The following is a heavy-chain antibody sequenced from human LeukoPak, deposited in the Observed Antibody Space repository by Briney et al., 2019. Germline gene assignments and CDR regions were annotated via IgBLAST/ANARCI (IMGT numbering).Heavy chain of an antibody. V-gene: IGHV3-74*01. CDR3: AKDRYLEAYGMDV. J-gene: IGHJ6*02. D-gene: IGHD1-1*01. CDR1: GFTFSTYW. Sequence: PGGSLRLSCAASGFTFSTYWMHWVRQAPGKGLVWVSRINRDGSSTSYADSVKGRFTISRDNSKNTLYVQMSSLRAEDTAVYYCAKDRYLEAYGMDVWGQGTTVTVSS. CDR2: INRDGSST.